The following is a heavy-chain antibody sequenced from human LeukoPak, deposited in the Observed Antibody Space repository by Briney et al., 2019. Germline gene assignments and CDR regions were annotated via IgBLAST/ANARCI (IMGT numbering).Heavy chain of an antibody. CDR3: ARARRIIAAAWFDP. CDR1: GGSISSYY. Sequence: PSETLSLTCTVSGGSISSYYWSWIRQPPGKGLEWIGYIYYSGSTNYNPSLKSRVTISVDTSKNQFSLKLSPVTAADTAVYYCARARRIIAAAWFDPWGQGTLVTVSS. V-gene: IGHV4-59*01. J-gene: IGHJ5*02. CDR2: IYYSGST. D-gene: IGHD6-13*01.